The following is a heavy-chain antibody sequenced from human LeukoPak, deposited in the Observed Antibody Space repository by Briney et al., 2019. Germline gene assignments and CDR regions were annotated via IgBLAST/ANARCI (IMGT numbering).Heavy chain of an antibody. CDR1: GFTFSSYS. CDR3: ARGARRFLEWVSMDV. V-gene: IGHV3-48*01. Sequence: GGSLRLSCAASGFTFSSYSMNWVRQAPGKGLEWVSYISNSSSTIYYADSVKGRFTISRDNAKNSLYLQMNSLRAEDTAVYYCARGARRFLEWVSMDVWGKGTTVTVSS. CDR2: ISNSSSTI. D-gene: IGHD3-3*01. J-gene: IGHJ6*03.